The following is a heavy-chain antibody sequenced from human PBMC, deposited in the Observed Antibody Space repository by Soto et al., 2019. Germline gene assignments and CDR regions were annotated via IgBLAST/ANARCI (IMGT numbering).Heavy chain of an antibody. CDR3: ARYYDFWSGADDY. Sequence: GGSLRLSCAASGFTFSSYWMHWVRQAPGKGLVWVSRINSDGSSTSYADSVKGRFTISRDNAKNTLYLQMNSLRAEDTAVSYCARYYDFWSGADDYWGQGTQVTVSS. V-gene: IGHV3-74*01. CDR2: INSDGSST. J-gene: IGHJ4*02. D-gene: IGHD3-3*01. CDR1: GFTFSSYW.